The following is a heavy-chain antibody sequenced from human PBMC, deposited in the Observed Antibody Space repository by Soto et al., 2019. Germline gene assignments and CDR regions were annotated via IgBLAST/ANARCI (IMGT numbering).Heavy chain of an antibody. CDR3: AKDRNRAAAGPTSFDI. Sequence: GGSLRLSCAASGFTFSSYAMSWVRQAPGKGLEWVSAISGSGGSTYYADSGKGRFTISRNKSKNTLYLQMNSLKADDTAVYYCAKDRNRAAAGPTSFDIWGQGTMVTVSS. D-gene: IGHD6-13*01. CDR2: ISGSGGST. CDR1: GFTFSSYA. V-gene: IGHV3-23*01. J-gene: IGHJ3*02.